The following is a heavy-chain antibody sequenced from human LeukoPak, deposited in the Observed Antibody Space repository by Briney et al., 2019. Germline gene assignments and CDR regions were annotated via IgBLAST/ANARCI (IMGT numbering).Heavy chain of an antibody. CDR2: IIPIFGTA. Sequence: ASVKVSCKASGGTFSSYAISWVRQAPGQGLEWMGGIIPIFGTANYAQKFQGRVTITTDESTSTAYMELRSLRSDDTAVYYCARDRRGRYCSSTSCYGYRYNWFDPWGQGTLVTVSS. CDR3: ARDRRGRYCSSTSCYGYRYNWFDP. V-gene: IGHV1-69*05. D-gene: IGHD2-2*01. J-gene: IGHJ5*02. CDR1: GGTFSSYA.